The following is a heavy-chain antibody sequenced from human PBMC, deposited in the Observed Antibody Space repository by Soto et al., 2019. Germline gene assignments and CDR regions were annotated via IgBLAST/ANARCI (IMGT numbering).Heavy chain of an antibody. V-gene: IGHV3-30*18. CDR3: AKWSDRLFGELLWLTPYYFDY. CDR1: GFTFSSYG. D-gene: IGHD3-10*02. J-gene: IGHJ4*02. Sequence: PGGSLRLSCAASGFTFSSYGMHWVRQAPGKGLEWVAVISYDGSNKYYADSVKGRFTISRDNSKNKLYLQMNSLRAEDTAVYYCAKWSDRLFGELLWLTPYYFDYWGQGTLVTVSS. CDR2: ISYDGSNK.